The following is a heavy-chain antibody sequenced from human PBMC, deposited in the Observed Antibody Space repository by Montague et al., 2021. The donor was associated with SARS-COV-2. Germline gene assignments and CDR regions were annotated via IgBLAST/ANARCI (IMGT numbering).Heavy chain of an antibody. CDR2: FSYSDST. J-gene: IGHJ5*02. Sequence: SETLSLTCSVSGASISTSTDHWVWIRQSPGKGLEWVGSFSYSDSTHYNPSLRSRVTISVDSSKNQFSLKLISVTAADTAIYYCARHTAHVLVSVTDANWFDPWGQGTLVTVSS. CDR3: ARHTAHVLVSVTDANWFDP. CDR1: GASISTSTDH. D-gene: IGHD5/OR15-5a*01. V-gene: IGHV4-39*01.